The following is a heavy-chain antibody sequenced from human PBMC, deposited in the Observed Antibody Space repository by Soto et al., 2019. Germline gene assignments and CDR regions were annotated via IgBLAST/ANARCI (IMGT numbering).Heavy chain of an antibody. CDR3: STGGYFLDY. Sequence: LRLSCAASGFTFSNAWMNWVRQAPGKGLEWVGRIKSKTDGETTDYAAPVKGRFTISRDDSKNTVYLQMNNLKTEDTAVYYCSTGGYFLDYWGQGTLVTVSS. D-gene: IGHD3-16*01. V-gene: IGHV3-15*01. J-gene: IGHJ4*02. CDR1: GFTFSNAW. CDR2: IKSKTDGETT.